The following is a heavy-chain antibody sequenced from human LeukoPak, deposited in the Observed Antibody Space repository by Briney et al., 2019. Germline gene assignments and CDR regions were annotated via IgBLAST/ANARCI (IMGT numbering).Heavy chain of an antibody. CDR2: FDPEDGET. CDR1: GYTLTELS. J-gene: IGHJ4*02. D-gene: IGHD1-26*01. Sequence: ASVKVSCKVSGYTLTELSMHWVRQAPGKGLEWMGGFDPEDGETIYAQKFQGRVTMTEDTSTDTAYMELSSLRSEDTAVYYCATEVGATGGFDYWGQGTLVTVSS. CDR3: ATEVGATGGFDY. V-gene: IGHV1-24*01.